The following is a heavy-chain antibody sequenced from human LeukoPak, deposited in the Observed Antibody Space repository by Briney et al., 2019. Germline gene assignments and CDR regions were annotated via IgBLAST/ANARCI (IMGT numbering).Heavy chain of an antibody. J-gene: IGHJ4*02. V-gene: IGHV3-53*01. CDR2: IYSGGST. D-gene: IGHD2-21*02. CDR1: MFTVSSNY. CDR3: ARGRVTPFDY. Sequence: PGGSLRLSCAASMFTVSSNYMSWVRQAPGKGLEWVSVIYSGGSTYYADSVNGRFTISRDNSKNTLYLQMNSLRAEDTAVYYCARGRVTPFDYWGQGTLVTVSS.